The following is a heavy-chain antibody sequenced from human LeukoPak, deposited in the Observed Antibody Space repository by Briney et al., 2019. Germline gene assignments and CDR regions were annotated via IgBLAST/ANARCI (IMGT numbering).Heavy chain of an antibody. Sequence: GGSLRLSCAASGFTFSDYYMSWIRQAPGKGLEWVSNISSTGSTIYYGDSAKGRFTISRDNAKYSLYLQMNSLRAEDTAVYYCTRDKRGIGFEPWGEGTLVTVSS. D-gene: IGHD3-16*01. CDR1: GFTFSDYY. J-gene: IGHJ5*02. CDR3: TRDKRGIGFEP. CDR2: ISSTGSTI. V-gene: IGHV3-11*01.